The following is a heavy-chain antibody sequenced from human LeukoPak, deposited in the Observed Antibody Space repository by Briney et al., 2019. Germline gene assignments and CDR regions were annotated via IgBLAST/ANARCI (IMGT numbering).Heavy chain of an antibody. CDR2: IYSGGST. CDR3: ARPRNSPCDY. D-gene: IGHD2/OR15-2a*01. V-gene: IGHV3-66*04. J-gene: IGHJ4*02. CDR1: GFTVSNNY. Sequence: GGSLRLSCAASGFTVSNNYMSRVRQAPGKGLEWVSVIYSGGSTYYADSVKGRFTISRDNSKNTLYLQMNSLRAEDTAVYYCARPRNSPCDYWGQGTLVTVSS.